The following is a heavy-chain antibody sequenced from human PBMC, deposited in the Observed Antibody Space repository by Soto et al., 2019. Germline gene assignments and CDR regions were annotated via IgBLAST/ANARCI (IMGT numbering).Heavy chain of an antibody. V-gene: IGHV1-8*01. CDR2: MNPNSGNT. J-gene: IGHJ3*02. D-gene: IGHD3-3*01. CDR1: GYPFTGYD. Sequence: ASVKVSCKASGYPFTGYDINWVLQATGQGLEWMGWMNPNSGNTGYAQKFQGRVTMTRNTSISTAYMELSSLRSEDTAVYYCASPARNYDFWSGYSFDIWGQGTMVTVSS. CDR3: ASPARNYDFWSGYSFDI.